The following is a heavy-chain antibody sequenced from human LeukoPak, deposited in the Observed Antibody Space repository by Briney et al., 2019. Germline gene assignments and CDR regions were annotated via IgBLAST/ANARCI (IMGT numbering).Heavy chain of an antibody. D-gene: IGHD5-18*01. CDR1: GFTFSSYA. V-gene: IGHV3-30-3*01. Sequence: GGSLRLSCAASGFTFSSYAMHWVRQAPGKGLEWVAVISYDGSNKYYADSVKGRFTISRDNSKNTLYLQMNSLRAEDTAVYYCARAQSGYSYGYYPVSDYWGQGTLVTVSS. CDR3: ARAQSGYSYGYYPVSDY. CDR2: ISYDGSNK. J-gene: IGHJ4*02.